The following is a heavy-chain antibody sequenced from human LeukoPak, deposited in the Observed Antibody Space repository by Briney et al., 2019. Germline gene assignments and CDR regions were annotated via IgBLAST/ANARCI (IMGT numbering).Heavy chain of an antibody. V-gene: IGHV3-7*01. CDR2: IKQDGSEK. Sequence: GGSLRLSCAASGFTFSSYWTSWVRQAPGKGLEWVANIKQDGSEKYYVDSVKGRFTISRDNAKNSLYLQMNSLRAEDTAVYYYAMAYYYDSSSDYWGQGTLVTVSS. CDR1: GFTFSSYW. J-gene: IGHJ4*02. CDR3: AMAYYYDSSSDY. D-gene: IGHD3-22*01.